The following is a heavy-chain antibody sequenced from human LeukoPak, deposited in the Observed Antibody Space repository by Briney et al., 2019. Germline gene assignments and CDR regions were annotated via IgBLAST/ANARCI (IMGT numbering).Heavy chain of an antibody. CDR1: GFTFNNYW. J-gene: IGHJ4*02. Sequence: GGSLRLSCEASGFTFNNYWMSWFRQAPGKGLEWVAHINQDESEKNYVDSVKGRFTISRDNVKNSLYLQMNSLRAEDTPVYSCARVNDYDSGSLYRPIDYWGQGTLVTVSS. CDR3: ARVNDYDSGSLYRPIDY. D-gene: IGHD3-10*01. CDR2: INQDESEK. V-gene: IGHV3-7*01.